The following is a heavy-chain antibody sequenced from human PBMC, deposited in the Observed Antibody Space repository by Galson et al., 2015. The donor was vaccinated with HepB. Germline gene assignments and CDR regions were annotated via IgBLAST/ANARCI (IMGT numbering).Heavy chain of an antibody. J-gene: IGHJ6*02. CDR3: AKVRHPGYYYGLAV. V-gene: IGHV3-30*18. CDR2: ISYDGSRN. Sequence: PRLSCAASGFTFSNYAMSWVRQAPGKGLEWVAVISYDGSRNYYADSVQGRFTISRDNSRDTLYLQMNSLKTEDTAVYYCAKVRHPGYYYGLAVWGQGTAVTVSS. CDR1: GFTFSNYA.